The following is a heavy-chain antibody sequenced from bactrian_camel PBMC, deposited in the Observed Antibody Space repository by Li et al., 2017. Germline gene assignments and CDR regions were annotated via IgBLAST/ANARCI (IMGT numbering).Heavy chain of an antibody. CDR2: IGTDGVSR. J-gene: IGHJ4*01. CDR3: AATGSFGSAGTRSLLDRRAYNY. V-gene: IGHV3S54*01. CDR1: GYTLPMN. Sequence: HVQLVESGGGSVQAGGSLRLSCVASGYTLPMNMGWFRRLPGQAREGVAGIGTDGVSRVADSVKGRFTISRDAAKTTLYLQMNDLKFEDTAMYYCAATGSFGSAGTRSLLDRRAYNYWGQGTQVTVS.